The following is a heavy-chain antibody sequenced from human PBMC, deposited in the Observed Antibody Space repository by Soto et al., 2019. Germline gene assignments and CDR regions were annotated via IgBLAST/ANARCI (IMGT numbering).Heavy chain of an antibody. D-gene: IGHD2-21*02. Sequence: QVQLVESGGGMVQPGTSLRLSCAASGFTFNSLSLHWVRQRPDKGREWVAVISHDGRVTFYADFVKGRFTVSRDNSTNTIYLQVNSLRAEDTAVYYCAREPYGDSQYFDYWGQGTLVTVSS. CDR2: ISHDGRVT. J-gene: IGHJ4*02. CDR3: AREPYGDSQYFDY. CDR1: GFTFNSLS. V-gene: IGHV3-30*04.